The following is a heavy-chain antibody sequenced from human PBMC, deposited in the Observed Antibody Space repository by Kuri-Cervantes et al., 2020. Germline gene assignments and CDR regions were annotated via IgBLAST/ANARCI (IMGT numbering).Heavy chain of an antibody. CDR2: IYHSGNT. J-gene: IGHJ3*02. CDR3: ARETRTPGVPRAFDI. Sequence: SETLSLTCTVSGGSISSGSYYWSWIRQPAGKGLEWIGTIYHSGNTYYNPSLKSRVTLSVDTSKNQFSLKLSSVTAADTAVYYCARETRTPGVPRAFDIWGQGTMVTVSS. V-gene: IGHV4-39*02. D-gene: IGHD4-23*01. CDR1: GGSISSGSYY.